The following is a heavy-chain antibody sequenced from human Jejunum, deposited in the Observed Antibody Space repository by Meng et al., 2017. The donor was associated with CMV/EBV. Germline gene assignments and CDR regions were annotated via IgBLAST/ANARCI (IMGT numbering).Heavy chain of an antibody. CDR3: VKNSFGVIVSPDS. J-gene: IGHJ4*02. D-gene: IGHD3-3*01. V-gene: IGHV3-23*01. Sequence: CPASGFTFRTYAMRWVRQAPGTGLEWLSAISGATTYSAASVKGRFTISRDNSKNTVSLQMNNLTAGDTALYYCVKNSFGVIVSPDSWGPGTMVTVSS. CDR2: ISGATT. CDR1: GFTFRTYA.